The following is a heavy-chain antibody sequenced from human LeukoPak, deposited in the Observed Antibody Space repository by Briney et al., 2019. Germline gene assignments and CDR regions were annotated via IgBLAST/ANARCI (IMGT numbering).Heavy chain of an antibody. V-gene: IGHV3-7*03. CDR3: ARGYLQP. J-gene: IGHJ5*02. CDR2: IKPDGSEK. D-gene: IGHD4-11*01. CDR1: GFSFSNYW. Sequence: GGSLRLSCAASGFSFSNYWMSWVRQAPGKGLEWVANIKPDGSEKNYVDSVNGRFTISRDNAKNSLHLQMDSLRAEDTAMYYCARGYLQPWGQGTLVTVSS.